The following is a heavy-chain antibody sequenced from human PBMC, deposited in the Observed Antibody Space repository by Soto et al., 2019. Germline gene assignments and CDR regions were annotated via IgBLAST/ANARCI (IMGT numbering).Heavy chain of an antibody. CDR2: ISADNGNT. V-gene: IGHV1-18*01. J-gene: IGHJ4*02. D-gene: IGHD2-2*01. CDR3: ATLYCSTTSCQLDY. CDR1: GYTFTYYG. Sequence: QVQLVQSGTEVKKPGASVKVSCKTSGYTFTYYGISWVRQAPGQGLGWMGWISADNGNTNYAQKFQGRVTVTTDTSTRTAYMELRSLRSDDTAVYYCATLYCSTTSCQLDYWGQGTLVTVSS.